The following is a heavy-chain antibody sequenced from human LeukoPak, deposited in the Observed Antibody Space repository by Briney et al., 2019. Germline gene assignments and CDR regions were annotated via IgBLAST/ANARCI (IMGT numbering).Heavy chain of an antibody. CDR2: IYYSGST. V-gene: IGHV4-30-4*01. D-gene: IGHD3-3*01. CDR1: GGSISSGDYY. Sequence: SETLSLTCTVSGGSISSGDYYWSWIRQPPGKGLEWIGYIYYSGSTYYNPSLKSRVTISVDTSKNQFYLKLSSVTAADTAVYYCARGRGVHYYDFWSGSLNWFDPWGQGTLVTVSS. J-gene: IGHJ5*02. CDR3: ARGRGVHYYDFWSGSLNWFDP.